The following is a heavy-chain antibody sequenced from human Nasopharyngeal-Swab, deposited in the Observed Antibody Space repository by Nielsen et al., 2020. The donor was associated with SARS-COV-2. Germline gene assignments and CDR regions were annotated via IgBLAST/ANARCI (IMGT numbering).Heavy chain of an antibody. V-gene: IGHV3-21*04. Sequence: GESLKISCAASGFTFSSYSMNWVRQAPGKGLEWVSSISSSSSYIYYADSVKGRFTISRDKSKNTLYLHLNSLRAEDTALYYCARDLDGGNLDAFDIWGQGTMVTVSS. CDR1: GFTFSSYS. J-gene: IGHJ3*02. CDR3: ARDLDGGNLDAFDI. D-gene: IGHD4-23*01. CDR2: ISSSSSYI.